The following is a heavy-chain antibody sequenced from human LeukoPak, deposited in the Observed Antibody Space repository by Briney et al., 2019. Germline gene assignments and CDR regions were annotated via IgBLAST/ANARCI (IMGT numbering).Heavy chain of an antibody. Sequence: SETLSLTCAVSGGSISSLNLWSWLRQPPGKGLEWVGEMYLDGRTNFHPSVRGRVTIFIDKPKNQLSLQLTSVTAADTAVCYCAGLEGRYSTDWFYFFDYWGQGALVTVSS. V-gene: IGHV4-4*02. J-gene: IGHJ4*02. CDR1: GGSISSLNL. D-gene: IGHD6-19*01. CDR2: MYLDGRT. CDR3: AGLEGRYSTDWFYFFDY.